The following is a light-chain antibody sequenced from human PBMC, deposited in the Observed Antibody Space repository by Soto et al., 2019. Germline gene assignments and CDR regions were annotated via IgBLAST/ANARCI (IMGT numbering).Light chain of an antibody. CDR1: QSVSSSY. Sequence: EIVLTQSPCTLSLSPGERATLSCRASQSVSSSYLAWYQQKPGQAPRLLIYGASSRATGIPDRFSGSGSGADFTLTISRLEPEDFAVYYCQQYASSPRTFGQGTKV. V-gene: IGKV3-20*01. CDR2: GAS. CDR3: QQYASSPRT. J-gene: IGKJ1*01.